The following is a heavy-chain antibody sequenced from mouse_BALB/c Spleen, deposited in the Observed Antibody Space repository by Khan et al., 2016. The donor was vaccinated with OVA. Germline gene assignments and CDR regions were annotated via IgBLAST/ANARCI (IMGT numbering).Heavy chain of an antibody. Sequence: EVELVESGGGLVQPGGSLKLSCAASGFTFSSYGMSWVRQTPDKRLELVATINSNGGSTYYPDSVKGRFTISRDHAKNTLYLQMSSLKSEETAMYYCARMARTINWGQGTTLTVSS. V-gene: IGHV5-6-3*01. CDR2: INSNGGST. J-gene: IGHJ2*01. CDR3: ARMARTIN. CDR1: GFTFSSYG.